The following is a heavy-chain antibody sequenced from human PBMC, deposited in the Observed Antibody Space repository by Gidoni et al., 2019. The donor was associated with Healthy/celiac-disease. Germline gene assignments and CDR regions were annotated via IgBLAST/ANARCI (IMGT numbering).Heavy chain of an antibody. CDR1: GYTFTSYD. Sequence: QVQLVQSGAEVKKPGASVKVSCKASGYTFTSYDINWVRQATGQGLEWMGWMNHTSGTTGYAQKSQGRVTMTRNPSISTAYMELSSLRSEATAVYYCARQRWGWGRGWFDPWGQGTLVTVSS. V-gene: IGHV1-8*01. D-gene: IGHD2-21*01. CDR2: MNHTSGTT. J-gene: IGHJ5*02. CDR3: ARQRWGWGRGWFDP.